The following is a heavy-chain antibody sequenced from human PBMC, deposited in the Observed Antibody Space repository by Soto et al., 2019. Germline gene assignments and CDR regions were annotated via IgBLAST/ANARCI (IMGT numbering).Heavy chain of an antibody. J-gene: IGHJ3*01. D-gene: IGHD6-13*01. Sequence: GGSLRLSCAASGFAVSSNFMSWVRQAPGKGLEWVALIYYDASNKYYADSVKGRFTISRDNSKNTMYLQMNSLRAEDTAVYFCARQIAPAAFDPWGHGTMVTVSS. V-gene: IGHV3-33*08. CDR1: GFAVSSNF. CDR3: ARQIAPAAFDP. CDR2: IYYDASNK.